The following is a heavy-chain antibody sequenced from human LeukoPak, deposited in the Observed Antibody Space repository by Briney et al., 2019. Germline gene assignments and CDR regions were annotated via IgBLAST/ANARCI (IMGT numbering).Heavy chain of an antibody. Sequence: GGSLRLSCAASGFTIGSSAMSWVRQAPGKGPEWVSTFSRSGPDTYYADSVKGRFTIFRDNSKNTLYLQMNSLRAEDTAVYYCAKGSLGSWYYFDYWGQGTLVTVSS. D-gene: IGHD6-13*01. CDR3: AKGSLGSWYYFDY. J-gene: IGHJ4*02. V-gene: IGHV3-23*01. CDR1: GFTIGSSA. CDR2: FSRSGPDT.